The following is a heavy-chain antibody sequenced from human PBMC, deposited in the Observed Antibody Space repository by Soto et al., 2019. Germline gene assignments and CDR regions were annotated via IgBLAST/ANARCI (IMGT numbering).Heavy chain of an antibody. CDR3: ARGNDWKRSTFDI. CDR1: GGSLTDHY. D-gene: IGHD2-21*01. V-gene: IGHV4-59*11. J-gene: IGHJ3*02. CDR2: VYYSGAT. Sequence: QVQLQESGPGLVKPSETLSLTCTVAGGSLTDHYSDWFRQSPGRGLQWIGYVYYSGATSYNPSLTTRVTMTVDTSKNRFSLKLRSVSAADAAVYFCARGNDWKRSTFDIWGQGTMVSVSS.